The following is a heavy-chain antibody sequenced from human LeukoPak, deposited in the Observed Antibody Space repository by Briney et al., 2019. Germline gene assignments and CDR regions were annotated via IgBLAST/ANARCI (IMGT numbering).Heavy chain of an antibody. CDR2: IIPIFGTA. D-gene: IGHD3-10*01. Sequence: SVKVSCKASGGTFSSYAISWVRQAPGQGLEWMGGIIPIFGTANYAQKFQGRVTITADESTSTAYMELSSLRSEDTAVYYCASGFHYYGSGSYDFFDYWGQGTLVTVSS. CDR1: GGTFSSYA. J-gene: IGHJ4*02. CDR3: ASGFHYYGSGSYDFFDY. V-gene: IGHV1-69*13.